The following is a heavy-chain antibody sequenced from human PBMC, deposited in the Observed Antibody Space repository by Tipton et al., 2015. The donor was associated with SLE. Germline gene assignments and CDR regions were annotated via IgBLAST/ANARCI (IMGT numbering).Heavy chain of an antibody. J-gene: IGHJ2*01. V-gene: IGHV5-51*03. D-gene: IGHD3-10*01. CDR1: GYSFINYW. CDR3: ARVRGGSSRYFDL. CDR2: IYPADSDT. Sequence: QSGPEVKKPGESLKISCKASGYSFINYWIGWVRQMPGKGLEWMGIIYPADSDTSYSPSFQGQVTISVDKSIDTAYLEWSSLKASDTAMYYCARVRGGSSRYFDLWGRGTLVTVSP.